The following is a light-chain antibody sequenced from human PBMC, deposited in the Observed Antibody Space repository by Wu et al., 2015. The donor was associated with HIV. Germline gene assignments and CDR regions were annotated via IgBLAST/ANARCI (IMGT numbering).Light chain of an antibody. J-gene: IGKJ2*01. CDR1: QSLSSTS. CDR2: GAL. V-gene: IGKV3-20*01. CDR3: QQYGSSPPMYT. Sequence: EIVLTQSPGTLSLSPGERATLSCRASQSLSSTSVAWYQQKPGQAPRLLFYGALNRATGIPDRFSGSGSGTDFTLSISSLEPEDFAVYYCQQYGSSPPMYTFGQGTKLEIK.